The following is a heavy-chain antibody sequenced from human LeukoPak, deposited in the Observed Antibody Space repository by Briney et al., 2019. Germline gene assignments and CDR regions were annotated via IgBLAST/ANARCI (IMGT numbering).Heavy chain of an antibody. CDR2: IYYSGST. Sequence: SETLSLTCTVSGGSISNYYWSWIRQPPGKGLEWIGYIYYSGSTNYNPSLRSRVTISVDTSKNQFSLKLSSVTAADTAVYYCAKDLFQEFDYWGQGTLVTVSS. V-gene: IGHV4-59*01. J-gene: IGHJ4*02. CDR3: AKDLFQEFDY. CDR1: GGSISNYY.